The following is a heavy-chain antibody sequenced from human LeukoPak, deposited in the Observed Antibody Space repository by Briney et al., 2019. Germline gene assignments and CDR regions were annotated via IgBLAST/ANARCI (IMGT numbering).Heavy chain of an antibody. J-gene: IGHJ6*03. CDR2: INSDGSST. V-gene: IGHV3-74*01. D-gene: IGHD3-9*01. Sequence: GGSLRLSCAASGFTFSSYWMHWVRQAPGKGLVWVSRINSDGSSTSYADSVKGRFTISRDNAKNTLYLQMNSLRAEDTAVYYCARGNFDWFQTNYYYYYMDVWGKGTTVTVSS. CDR1: GFTFSSYW. CDR3: ARGNFDWFQTNYYYYYMDV.